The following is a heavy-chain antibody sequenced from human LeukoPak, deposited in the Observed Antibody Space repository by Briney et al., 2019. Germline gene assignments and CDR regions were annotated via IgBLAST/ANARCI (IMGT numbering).Heavy chain of an antibody. Sequence: NRGESLKISCKGSGYNFPTYWIGWIRQMPGKGLEWMGIIYPGDSDTRYSPSFQGQVTMSADKSITTAYLQWTSLRASDTAMYYCARPKRYRTPTSCLIDAFDIWGQGTMVTVS. CDR2: IYPGDSDT. J-gene: IGHJ3*02. D-gene: IGHD2-2*01. CDR1: GYNFPTYW. CDR3: ARPKRYRTPTSCLIDAFDI. V-gene: IGHV5-51*01.